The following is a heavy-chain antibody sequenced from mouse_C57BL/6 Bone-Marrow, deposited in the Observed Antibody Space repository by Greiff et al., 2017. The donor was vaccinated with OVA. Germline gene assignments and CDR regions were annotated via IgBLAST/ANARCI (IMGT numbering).Heavy chain of an antibody. J-gene: IGHJ3*01. CDR2: IDPEDGET. Sequence: VQLQQSGAELVKPGASVKLSCTASGFNIQDYYMPWVKQRTEQGLEWIGRIDPEDGETNYAPKFQGKATITADTSSNTAYLQLSSLPSEDPAVYDCASGYYVAWFAYWGQGTLVTVSA. V-gene: IGHV14-2*01. CDR3: ASGYYVAWFAY. CDR1: GFNIQDYY. D-gene: IGHD2-3*01.